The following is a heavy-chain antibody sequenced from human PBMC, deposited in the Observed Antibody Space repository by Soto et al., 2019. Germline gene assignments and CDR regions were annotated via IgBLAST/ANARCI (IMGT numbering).Heavy chain of an antibody. CDR1: GFTFDDYA. J-gene: IGHJ4*02. Sequence: LRLSCAASGFTFDDYAMHWVRQAPGKGLEWVSGISWNSGSIGYADSVKGRFTISRDNAKNSLYLQMNSLRAEDTALYYCAKDRVAAASYYFDYWGQGTLVTVSS. CDR3: AKDRVAAASYYFDY. V-gene: IGHV3-9*01. D-gene: IGHD2-2*01. CDR2: ISWNSGSI.